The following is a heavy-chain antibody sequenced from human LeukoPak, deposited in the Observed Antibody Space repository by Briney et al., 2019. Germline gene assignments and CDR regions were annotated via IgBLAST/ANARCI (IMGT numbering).Heavy chain of an antibody. CDR2: IYISGST. D-gene: IGHD2-15*01. CDR1: GGSISNYY. J-gene: IGHJ6*03. Sequence: SETLSLTCTVSGGSISNYYWSWIRQPAGKGLEWIGRIYISGSTNYNPSLKSRVTMSVDTSKNQFSLKLSSVTAADTAVYYCAREAREIVVVVAAPRTTYMDVWGKGTTVTVSS. V-gene: IGHV4-4*07. CDR3: AREAREIVVVVAAPRTTYMDV.